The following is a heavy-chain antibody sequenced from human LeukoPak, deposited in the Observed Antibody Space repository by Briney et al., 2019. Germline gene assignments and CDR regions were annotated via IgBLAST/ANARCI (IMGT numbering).Heavy chain of an antibody. J-gene: IGHJ4*02. CDR2: IYYSGGT. V-gene: IGHV4-59*01. CDR3: ARASIFGVVMFDY. D-gene: IGHD3-3*01. CDR1: GGSISSYY. Sequence: SGTLSLTCTVSGGSISSYYWSWIRQPPGKGLEWIGYIYYSGGTNYNPSLKSRVTISVDTSKNQFSLRLSSVTAADTAVYYCARASIFGVVMFDYWGQGTLVTVSS.